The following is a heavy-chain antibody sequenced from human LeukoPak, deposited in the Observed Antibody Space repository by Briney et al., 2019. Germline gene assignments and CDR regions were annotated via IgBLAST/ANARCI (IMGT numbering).Heavy chain of an antibody. Sequence: GGSLRLSCAASGFTFSSYAMSWVRQAPGKGLEWVSGISGSGDNTYYADSVKGRFTISRDNSKNTLYVQVNSLGTEDTVAYYCAKGSYYDSSGSFYFDYWGQGTLVTVSS. J-gene: IGHJ4*02. CDR3: AKGSYYDSSGSFYFDY. V-gene: IGHV3-23*01. D-gene: IGHD3-22*01. CDR2: ISGSGDNT. CDR1: GFTFSSYA.